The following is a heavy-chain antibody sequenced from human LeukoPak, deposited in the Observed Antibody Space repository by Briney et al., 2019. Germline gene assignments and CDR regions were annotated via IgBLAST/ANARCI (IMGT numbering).Heavy chain of an antibody. V-gene: IGHV3-23*01. J-gene: IGHJ1*01. D-gene: IGHD3-10*01. CDR1: GFTFSSYA. CDR3: ARETYYYGSGSYREEH. CDR2: ILDSGYST. Sequence: GGSLRLSCAASGFTFSSYAMSWVRQAPGKGLEWVSGILDSGYSTYYANSVKGRFTISRDNAKNSLYLQMNSLRAEDTAVYYCARETYYYGSGSYREEHWGQGTLVTVSS.